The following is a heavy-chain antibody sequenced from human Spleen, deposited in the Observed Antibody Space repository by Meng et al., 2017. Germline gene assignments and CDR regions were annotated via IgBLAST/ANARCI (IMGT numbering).Heavy chain of an antibody. CDR3: AKERGQWLIPYSFDY. Sequence: GESLKISCAASGFTFSSYAMHWVRQAPGKGLEWVSFSGSDGSTYYADSVKGRFTVSRDNSKNTMYLLMNSLRAEDTALYYCAKERGQWLIPYSFDYWGQGTLVTVSS. CDR1: GFTFSSYA. D-gene: IGHD6-19*01. V-gene: IGHV3-23*01. CDR2: SGSDGST. J-gene: IGHJ4*02.